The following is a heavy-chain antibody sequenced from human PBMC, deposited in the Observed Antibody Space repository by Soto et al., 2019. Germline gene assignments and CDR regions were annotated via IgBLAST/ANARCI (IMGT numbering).Heavy chain of an antibody. CDR3: ARESRLARYYDSSGYLRSVAFDI. CDR2: IYYSGST. J-gene: IGHJ3*02. D-gene: IGHD3-22*01. CDR1: GGSVSSGSYY. Sequence: KTSETLSLTCTVSGGSVSSGSYYWSWIRQPPGKGLEWIGYIYYSGSTNYNPSLKSRVTISVDTSKNQFSLKLSSVTAADTAVYYCARESRLARYYDSSGYLRSVAFDIWGQGTMVTVSS. V-gene: IGHV4-61*01.